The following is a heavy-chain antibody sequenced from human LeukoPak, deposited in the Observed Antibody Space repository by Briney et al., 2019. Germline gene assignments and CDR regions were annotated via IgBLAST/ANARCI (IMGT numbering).Heavy chain of an antibody. J-gene: IGHJ4*02. CDR2: IYHSGST. D-gene: IGHD3-22*01. V-gene: IGHV4-38-2*02. CDR3: ARDAPYDSSGRDY. CDR1: GYSISSGYY. Sequence: PSETLSLTCTVSGYSISSGYYWGWIWPPPGKGLEWIGSIYHSGSTYYNLSLKSRVTISVDTSKNQFSLKLSSVTAADTAVYYCARDAPYDSSGRDYWGQGTLVTVSS.